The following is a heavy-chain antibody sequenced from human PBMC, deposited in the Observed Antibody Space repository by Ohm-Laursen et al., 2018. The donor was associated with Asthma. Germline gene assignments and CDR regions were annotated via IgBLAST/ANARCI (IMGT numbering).Heavy chain of an antibody. J-gene: IGHJ4*02. CDR1: GASFSTYY. CDR3: ARLNYFDSTGYYYFHS. Sequence: SETLSLTCALSGASFSTYYWGWIRQHPGKGLEWIGYIYYSGSTYYNPSLKSRVTISVDTSKNQFSLKLSSVTAADTAVYFCARLNYFDSTGYYYFHSWGQGTLVTVSS. D-gene: IGHD3-22*01. CDR2: IYYSGST. V-gene: IGHV4-59*08.